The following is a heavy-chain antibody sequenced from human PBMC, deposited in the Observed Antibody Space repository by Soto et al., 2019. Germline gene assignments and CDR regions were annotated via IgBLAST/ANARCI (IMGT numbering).Heavy chain of an antibody. CDR3: AKVPRYFAWVLELDDVDY. CDR1: GFTFDTNG. V-gene: IGHV3-23*01. J-gene: IGHJ4*02. D-gene: IGHD3-9*01. CDR2: ISAGGGTT. Sequence: GGSLRLSCAASGFTFDTNGMTWVRQVPGKGLEWVSAISAGGGTTYYADPVKGRFTISRDNSKNMLYLQMNSLRVEDTAVYYCAKVPRYFAWVLELDDVDYWGQGHQVTLFS.